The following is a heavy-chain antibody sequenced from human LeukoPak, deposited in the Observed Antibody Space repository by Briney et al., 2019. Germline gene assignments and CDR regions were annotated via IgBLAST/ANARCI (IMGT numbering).Heavy chain of an antibody. J-gene: IGHJ4*02. CDR2: ISSVDNT. V-gene: IGHV3-53*01. CDR1: GFTVSSNY. Sequence: GGSLRLSCAASGFTVSSNYMSWVRQAPGKGLEWVSLISSVDNTNYADSVRGRFTISRDNFKNTLYLQMNSLTVEDTAIYYCAKVWSDSNGWFHFDCWGQGTLVTVSS. D-gene: IGHD5-18*01. CDR3: AKVWSDSNGWFHFDC.